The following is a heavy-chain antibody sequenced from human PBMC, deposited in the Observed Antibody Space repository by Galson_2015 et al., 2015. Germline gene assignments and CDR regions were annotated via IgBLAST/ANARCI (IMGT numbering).Heavy chain of an antibody. Sequence: SLRLSCAASGFTFSSYAMTWVRQAPGKGLEWVSAITASGDSTYYIDSVRGRFTISRDNFKNTLYLQMNSLGAEDTAVYYCAKGVTYSNRQPPGDYWGQGTLVTVSS. CDR3: AKGVTYSNRQPPGDY. J-gene: IGHJ4*02. D-gene: IGHD1-26*01. V-gene: IGHV3-23*01. CDR2: ITASGDST. CDR1: GFTFSSYA.